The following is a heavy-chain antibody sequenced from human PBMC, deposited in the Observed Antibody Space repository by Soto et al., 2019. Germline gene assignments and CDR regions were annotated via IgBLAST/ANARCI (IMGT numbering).Heavy chain of an antibody. CDR2: ISGSGGST. D-gene: IGHD1-26*01. Sequence: LRLSCAGSGFTFSNYAMSWVRQAPGKGLEWVSAISGSGGSTYYADSVKGRFTISRDNSKNTLDLQMNSLRAEDTAVYYCAKVPVGATGRFDYWGQGTLVTVSS. V-gene: IGHV3-23*01. CDR1: GFTFSNYA. CDR3: AKVPVGATGRFDY. J-gene: IGHJ4*02.